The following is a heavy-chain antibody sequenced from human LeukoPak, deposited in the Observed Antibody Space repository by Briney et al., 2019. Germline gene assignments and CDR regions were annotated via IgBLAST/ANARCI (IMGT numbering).Heavy chain of an antibody. V-gene: IGHV1-24*01. D-gene: IGHD6-6*01. J-gene: IGHJ4*02. CDR1: GYTLTELS. CDR2: FDPEDGET. Sequence: GASVKVSCKVSGYTLTELSMHCVRQAPGKGLEWMGGFDPEDGETIYAQKFQGRVTMTEDTSTDTAYMELSSVRSEDTAVYYCATTSIAAPDSPPFDYWGQGTLVTVSS. CDR3: ATTSIAAPDSPPFDY.